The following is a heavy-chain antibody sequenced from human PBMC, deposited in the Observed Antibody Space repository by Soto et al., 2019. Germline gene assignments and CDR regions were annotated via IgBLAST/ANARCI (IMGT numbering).Heavy chain of an antibody. CDR3: ARALSGYYLSFDY. CDR1: GFTVSSNY. J-gene: IGHJ4*02. V-gene: IGHV3-53*01. D-gene: IGHD3-22*01. CDR2: IYSGGST. Sequence: GGSLRLSCAASGFTVSSNYMSWVRQAPGKGLEWVSVIYSGGSTYHADSVKGRFTISRDNSKNTLYLQMNSLRTEDTAVYYCARALSGYYLSFDYWGQGTLVTVSS.